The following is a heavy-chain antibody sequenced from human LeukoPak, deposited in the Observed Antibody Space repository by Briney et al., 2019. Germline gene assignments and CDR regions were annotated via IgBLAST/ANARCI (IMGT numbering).Heavy chain of an antibody. J-gene: IGHJ6*02. CDR2: IYYSGST. Sequence: PSETLSLTCTVSGGSISSYYWSWIRQPPGKGLEWIGYIYYSGSTNYNPSLKSRVTISVDTSKNQFSLKLSSVTAADTAVYYCARLRPSGRWYEYYYYGMDVWGQGTTVTVSS. D-gene: IGHD6-13*01. CDR3: ARLRPSGRWYEYYYYGMDV. V-gene: IGHV4-59*08. CDR1: GGSISSYY.